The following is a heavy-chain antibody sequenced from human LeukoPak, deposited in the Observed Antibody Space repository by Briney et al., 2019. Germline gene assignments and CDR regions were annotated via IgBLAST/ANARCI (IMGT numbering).Heavy chain of an antibody. CDR1: GFTFSSYA. Sequence: GGSLRLSCAASGFTFSSYAMSWVRQAPGKGLEWVGNIKPDGSASYYVDSVKGRFTISRDNANNSLYLQMNTLRAEDTAVYCCARDSGSHWGQGTLVTVSS. D-gene: IGHD1-26*01. CDR3: ARDSGSH. J-gene: IGHJ4*02. V-gene: IGHV3-7*05. CDR2: IKPDGSAS.